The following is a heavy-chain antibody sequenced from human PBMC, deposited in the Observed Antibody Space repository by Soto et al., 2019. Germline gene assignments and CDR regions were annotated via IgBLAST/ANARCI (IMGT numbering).Heavy chain of an antibody. CDR1: GGSISSYY. J-gene: IGHJ5*02. CDR2: IYYSGST. Sequence: LSLTCTVSGGSISSYYWSWIRQPPGKGLEWIGYIYYSGSTNYNPSLKSRVTISVDTSKNQFSLKLSSVTAADTAVYYCARALDYYDSSGYEFDPWGQGTLVTVSS. V-gene: IGHV4-59*01. D-gene: IGHD3-22*01. CDR3: ARALDYYDSSGYEFDP.